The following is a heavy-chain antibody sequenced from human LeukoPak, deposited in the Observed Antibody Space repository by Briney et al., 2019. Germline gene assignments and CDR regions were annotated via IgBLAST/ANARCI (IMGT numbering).Heavy chain of an antibody. CDR1: GFTFSGSA. Sequence: PGGSLRLSCAASGFTFSGSAMHWVRQASGKGLEWVGRIRSKANNYATANAASGKGRFTIPRDDSKNTAYLQMNSLKPEDTAVYYCTSQGDREDYWGQGPLVTVSS. CDR3: TSQGDREDY. CDR2: IRSKANNYAT. V-gene: IGHV3-73*01. D-gene: IGHD2-21*01. J-gene: IGHJ4*02.